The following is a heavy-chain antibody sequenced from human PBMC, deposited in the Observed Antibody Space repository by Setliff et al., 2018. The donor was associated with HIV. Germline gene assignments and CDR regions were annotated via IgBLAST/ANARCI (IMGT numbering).Heavy chain of an antibody. CDR2: IIPIFGTP. Sequence: GASVKVSCKASGGTSRGFGISWVVQAPGQGLEWMGQIIPIFGTPRYAQKFQGRVTITADESTSTVYMELSSLRSEDTAVYYCATNPEMATINYYYYYMDVWGKGTTVTVSS. D-gene: IGHD5-12*01. CDR3: ATNPEMATINYYYYYMDV. CDR1: GGTSRGFG. V-gene: IGHV1-69*13. J-gene: IGHJ6*03.